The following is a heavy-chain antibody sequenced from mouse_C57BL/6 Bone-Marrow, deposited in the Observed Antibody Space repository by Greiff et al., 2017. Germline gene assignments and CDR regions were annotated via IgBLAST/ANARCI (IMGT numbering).Heavy chain of an antibody. V-gene: IGHV5-4*03. Sequence: EVKLVESGGGLVKPGGSLKLSCAASGFTFSSYAMSWVRQTPEKRLEWVATISDGGSYTYYPDNVKGRFTISRANAKNNLYLQMSQLKSEDTAMYYCARVYYYAMDYWGQGTSVTVSS. CDR2: ISDGGSYT. CDR1: GFTFSSYA. J-gene: IGHJ4*01. CDR3: ARVYYYAMDY.